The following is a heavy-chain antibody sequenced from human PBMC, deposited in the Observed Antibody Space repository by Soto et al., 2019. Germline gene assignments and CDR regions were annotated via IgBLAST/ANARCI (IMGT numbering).Heavy chain of an antibody. CDR3: AIMSIAARYYGMDV. CDR1: GFTFSSYS. D-gene: IGHD6-6*01. J-gene: IGHJ6*02. CDR2: ISSSSSYI. V-gene: IGHV3-21*01. Sequence: GGSLRLSCAASGFTFSSYSMNWVRQAPGKGLEWVSSISSSSSYIYYADSVKGRFTISRDNAKNSLYLQMNSLRAEDTAVYYWAIMSIAARYYGMDVWGQGTTVTVSS.